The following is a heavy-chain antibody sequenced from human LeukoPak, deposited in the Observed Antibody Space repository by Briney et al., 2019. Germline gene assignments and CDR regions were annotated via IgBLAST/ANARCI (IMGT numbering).Heavy chain of an antibody. CDR3: ARTDYGGTPFDY. V-gene: IGHV3-15*01. J-gene: IGHJ4*02. CDR1: GITISNAW. Sequence: GGSLRLSCAASGITISNAWMSWVRQAPGKGLEWVGRIKSKTDGGTTDYAAPVKGRFTISRDNSKNTLYLQMNSLRAEDTAVYYCARTDYGGTPFDYWGQGTLVTVSS. D-gene: IGHD4-23*01. CDR2: IKSKTDGGTT.